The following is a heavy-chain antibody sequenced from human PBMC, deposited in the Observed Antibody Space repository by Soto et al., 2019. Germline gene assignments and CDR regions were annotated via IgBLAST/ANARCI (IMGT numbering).Heavy chain of an antibody. Sequence: QITLKESGPTLGKPTQTLTLTCTFSVFSLSADGVGVGWIRQPPGKALEWLALIYWDDDKRYRPSLKSRLTITKDTSKNQVVLTMTNMDPVDTATYYCAHAYGGTSWPNDAFDVWGQGTVVTVSS. CDR1: VFSLSADGVG. CDR2: IYWDDDK. J-gene: IGHJ3*01. CDR3: AHAYGGTSWPNDAFDV. V-gene: IGHV2-5*02. D-gene: IGHD2-2*01.